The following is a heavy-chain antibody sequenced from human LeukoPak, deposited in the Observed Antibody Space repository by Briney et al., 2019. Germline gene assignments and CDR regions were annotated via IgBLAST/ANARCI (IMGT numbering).Heavy chain of an antibody. J-gene: IGHJ5*02. V-gene: IGHV4-34*01. Sequence: PSETLSLTRAVYGGSFSGYYWSWIRQPPGKGLEWIGEINHSGSTNYNPSLKSRVTISVDTSKNQFSLKLSSVTAADTAVYYCAIGLRLGITMVRGVISSWGQGTLVTGSS. CDR3: AIGLRLGITMVRGVISS. CDR2: INHSGST. D-gene: IGHD3-10*01. CDR1: GGSFSGYY.